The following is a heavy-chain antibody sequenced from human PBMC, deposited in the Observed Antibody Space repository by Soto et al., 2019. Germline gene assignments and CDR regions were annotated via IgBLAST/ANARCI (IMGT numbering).Heavy chain of an antibody. J-gene: IGHJ6*02. D-gene: IGHD3-10*01. CDR1: GFTFRSCA. CDR3: AKGLYYYGSGSQGMDV. V-gene: IGHV3-30*18. CDR2: ISYDGSNK. Sequence: QVQLVESGGGVVQPGRSLRLSCAASGFTFRSCAMHWVRQAPGKGPEWVAVISYDGSNKLYSDSVKGRFTISRDNSKNTLYLQMNSLRAEDTAVYHCAKGLYYYGSGSQGMDVWGQGTTVTVSS.